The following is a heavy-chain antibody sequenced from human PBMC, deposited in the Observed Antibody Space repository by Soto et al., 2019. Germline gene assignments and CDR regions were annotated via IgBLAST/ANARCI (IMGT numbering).Heavy chain of an antibody. CDR1: GYTFTSYY. Sequence: PSVKVSCKASGYTFTSYYMHWVRQAPGQGLEWMGIINPSGGSTSYAQKFQGRVTMTRDTSTSTVYMELSSLRSEDTAVYYCASSTWYYGMAVWGQGTTVTVSS. CDR3: ASSTWYYGMAV. J-gene: IGHJ6*02. D-gene: IGHD1-26*01. CDR2: INPSGGST. V-gene: IGHV1-46*01.